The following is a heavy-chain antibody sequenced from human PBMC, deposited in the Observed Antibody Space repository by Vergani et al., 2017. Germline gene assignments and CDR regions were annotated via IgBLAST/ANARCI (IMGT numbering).Heavy chain of an antibody. J-gene: IGHJ4*02. CDR2: IRHDGIT. D-gene: IGHD2-8*01. CDR1: GGSISSSNW. CDR3: AREGYCTNGVCFTLFDV. Sequence: QVQLQESGPGLVKPSGTLSLTCAVSGGSISSSNWWSWVRQPPGKGLEWIGEIRHDGITHYSPSLKSRVTISIDTSTHQFSLNLRSVTAADTAVYYCAREGYCTNGVCFTLFDVWGQGALVTVSS. V-gene: IGHV4-4*02.